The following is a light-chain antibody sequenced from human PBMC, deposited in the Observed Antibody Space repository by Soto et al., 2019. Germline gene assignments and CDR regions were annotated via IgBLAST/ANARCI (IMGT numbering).Light chain of an antibody. CDR3: QQYDSYPCT. Sequence: DIQMTQSPSTLSASVGDRVTITCRASHSVRNWLAWYQQKPGKAPILLIYEASTLESGVPSRFSGSGSGTDFTLTLRSLQPDYFATYYCQQYDSYPCTFRQGTKLEI. V-gene: IGKV1-5*03. CDR2: EAS. J-gene: IGKJ2*02. CDR1: HSVRNW.